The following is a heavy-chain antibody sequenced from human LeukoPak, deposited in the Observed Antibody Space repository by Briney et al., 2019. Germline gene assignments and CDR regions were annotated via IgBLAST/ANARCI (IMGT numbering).Heavy chain of an antibody. V-gene: IGHV1-2*02. CDR3: ARMWSTATSGWNWFDP. CDR1: GYTFTDYY. J-gene: IGHJ5*02. CDR2: INPNSGDT. Sequence: GASVKVSCKASGYTFTDYYVYWVRQAPGQGLEWMGWINPNSGDTNYAQKFQGRVTMTGDTSISTAYMDLSSLRSDDTAMYYCARMWSTATSGWNWFDPWGQGTLVTVSS. D-gene: IGHD6-13*01.